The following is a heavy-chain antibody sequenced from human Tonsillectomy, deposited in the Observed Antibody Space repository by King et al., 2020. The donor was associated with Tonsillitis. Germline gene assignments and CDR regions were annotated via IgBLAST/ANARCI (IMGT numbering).Heavy chain of an antibody. D-gene: IGHD2-21*01. CDR2: ISYDGSNK. CDR1: GFTFSSYG. V-gene: IGHV3-33*05. CDR3: ARDGTLTYCGGECYSAFDF. J-gene: IGHJ4*02. Sequence: VQLVESGGGVVQPGRSLRLPCAASGFTFSSYGMHWVRQAPGKGLEWVAGISYDGSNKYYADSVKGRFTISRDNSKNMLYLQMNSLRAEDTAVYYCARDGTLTYCGGECYSAFDFGGQGPLVTVSS.